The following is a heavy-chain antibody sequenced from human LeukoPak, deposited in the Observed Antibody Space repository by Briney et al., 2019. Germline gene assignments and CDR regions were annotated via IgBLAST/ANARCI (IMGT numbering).Heavy chain of an antibody. CDR2: ISAYTGNS. D-gene: IGHD5-12*01. J-gene: IGHJ4*02. CDR3: ARDGKACYDYRENDY. CDR1: GYTFSSYG. Sequence: ASVKVSCKASGYTFSSYGITWVRQDPGQGLEWMGWISAYTGNSNYAQKFQDRVTMTADTSTSTAYMELRSLRSDDTAVYYCARDGKACYDYRENDYWGQGTLVTVSS. V-gene: IGHV1-18*01.